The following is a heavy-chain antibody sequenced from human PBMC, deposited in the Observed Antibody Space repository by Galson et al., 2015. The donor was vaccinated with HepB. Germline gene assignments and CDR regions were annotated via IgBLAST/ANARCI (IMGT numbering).Heavy chain of an antibody. CDR2: INGDGSSA. D-gene: IGHD1-1*01. V-gene: IGHV3-74*01. CDR3: ARVDWNPDY. J-gene: IGHJ4*02. Sequence: SLRLSCAASGFTFSTYWMHWVRQVPGQGLVWVSRINGDGSSATYADSVRGRFTISRDNAKNTLYLQMNSLRAEDTAVYYCARVDWNPDYWGQGTLVTVSS. CDR1: GFTFSTYW.